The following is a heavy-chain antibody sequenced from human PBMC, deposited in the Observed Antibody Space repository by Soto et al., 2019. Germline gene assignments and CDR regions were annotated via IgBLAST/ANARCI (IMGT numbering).Heavy chain of an antibody. CDR1: GFTFSTYA. CDR2: LSGNSGTT. V-gene: IGHV3-23*01. J-gene: IGHJ4*02. CDR3: AKGSKFTIFSPNDY. Sequence: VQRLESGGGLVQPGGSLRLSCAASGFTFSTYAMAWVRQAPGKGLEWVSALSGNSGTTYSADSVKGRFTISRDNSRNTLYLQMSSLRADDTALYYCAKGSKFTIFSPNDYWGQGTLVTVSS. D-gene: IGHD3-3*01.